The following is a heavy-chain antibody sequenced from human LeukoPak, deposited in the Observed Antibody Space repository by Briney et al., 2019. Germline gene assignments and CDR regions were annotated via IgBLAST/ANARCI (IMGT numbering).Heavy chain of an antibody. V-gene: IGHV4-39*01. J-gene: IGHJ5*01. CDR3: AGLWLGELLYNWFDP. Sequence: SETLSLTCTVSGGSISSSSYYWGWIRQPPGKGLEWIGSIYYSGSTYYNPSLKSRVTISVDTSKNQFSLKLSSVTAADTAVYYCAGLWLGELLYNWFDPWGQGTLVTVSS. CDR2: IYYSGST. CDR1: GGSISSSSYY. D-gene: IGHD3-10*01.